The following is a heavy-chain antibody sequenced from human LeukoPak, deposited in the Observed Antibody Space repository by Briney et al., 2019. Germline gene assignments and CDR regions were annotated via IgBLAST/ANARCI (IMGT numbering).Heavy chain of an antibody. D-gene: IGHD6-19*01. J-gene: IGHJ3*02. CDR2: IYYSGST. V-gene: IGHV4-39*01. Sequence: SETLSLTCTVSGGSISSSSYYWGWIRQPPGKGLEWIGSIYYSGSTYYNPSLKSRVTISVDTSKNQLSLKLSSVTAADTAVYYCARPTRSSSGWRDDAFDIWGQGTMVTVSS. CDR1: GGSISSSSYY. CDR3: ARPTRSSSGWRDDAFDI.